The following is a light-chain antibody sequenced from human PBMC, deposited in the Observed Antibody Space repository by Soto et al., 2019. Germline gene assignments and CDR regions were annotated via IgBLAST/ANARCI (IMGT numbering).Light chain of an antibody. J-gene: IGLJ1*01. CDR1: SSNIGNST. CDR2: ANN. V-gene: IGLV1-44*01. Sequence: QSVLTQPPSASGTPGQRVTISCSGSSSNIGNSTVNWYQQYPGTAPKLLIYANNRRPSGVPDRFSGSKSGTSASLAISGLQSEDEADYYCAACDDSLNGYVFGAGTKATVL. CDR3: AACDDSLNGYV.